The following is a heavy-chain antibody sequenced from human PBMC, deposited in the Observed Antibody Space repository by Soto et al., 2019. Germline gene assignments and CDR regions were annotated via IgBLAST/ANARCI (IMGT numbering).Heavy chain of an antibody. Sequence: EVHLEESGGGLVQPGGSLRLSCAASGFSLSPYWMHWVRQVPGRGLEWVARLSSDGFGAAYADTVKGRFFISRDIARNTLSLQMNSLRADDTAVYYCARDLGGPDYWGRGTSVTVSS. D-gene: IGHD3-16*01. CDR2: LSSDGFGA. J-gene: IGHJ4*02. V-gene: IGHV3-74*03. CDR1: GFSLSPYW. CDR3: ARDLGGPDY.